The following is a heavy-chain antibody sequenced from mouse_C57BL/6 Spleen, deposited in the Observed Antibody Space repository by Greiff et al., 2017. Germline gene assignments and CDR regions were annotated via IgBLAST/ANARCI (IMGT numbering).Heavy chain of an antibody. D-gene: IGHD1-1*01. Sequence: QVQLQQSGPELVKPGASVKISCKASGYAFSSSWMNWVKQRPGKGLEWIGRIYPGDGDTNYNGKFKGKATLTADKSSSTAYMQLSSLTSEDSAVYFWARSGITTVVARFDYWGQGTTLTVSS. CDR2: IYPGDGDT. V-gene: IGHV1-82*01. CDR1: GYAFSSSW. J-gene: IGHJ2*01. CDR3: ARSGITTVVARFDY.